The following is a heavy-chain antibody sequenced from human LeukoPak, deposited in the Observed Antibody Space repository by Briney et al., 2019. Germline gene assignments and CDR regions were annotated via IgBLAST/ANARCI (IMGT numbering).Heavy chain of an antibody. J-gene: IGHJ6*03. D-gene: IGHD1-7*01. V-gene: IGHV4-61*02. Sequence: SETLSLTCTVSGGSISSGSYYWSWIRQPAGKGLEWIGRIYTSGSTNYNPSLKSRVTISVDTSKNQFSLKLSSVTAADTAVYYCARGKRYNWNYFSYYYYMDVWGKGTTVTVSS. CDR2: IYTSGST. CDR1: GGSISSGSYY. CDR3: ARGKRYNWNYFSYYYYMDV.